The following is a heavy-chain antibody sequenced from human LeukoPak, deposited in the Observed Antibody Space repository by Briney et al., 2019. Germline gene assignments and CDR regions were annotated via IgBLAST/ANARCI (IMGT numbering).Heavy chain of an antibody. Sequence: PSETLSLTCTVSGGSISSSSYYWGWIRQPPGKGLEWIGSIYYSGSTYYNPSLKSRVTISVDTSKNQFSLKLSSVTAADTAVYYCARGRRGGRFDYWGQGTLVTVSS. CDR2: IYYSGST. V-gene: IGHV4-39*07. CDR1: GGSISSSSYY. J-gene: IGHJ4*02. CDR3: ARGRRGGRFDY. D-gene: IGHD1-26*01.